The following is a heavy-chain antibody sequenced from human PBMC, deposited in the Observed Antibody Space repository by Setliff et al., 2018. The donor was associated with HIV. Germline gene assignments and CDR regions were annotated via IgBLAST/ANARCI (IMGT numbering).Heavy chain of an antibody. D-gene: IGHD3-10*01. Sequence: GGSLRLSCAGSGFFFSNSILTWVRQAPGKGLEWVSYIALGSTTIYYGDSVRGRFTISRDDARNMVFLQMNSLRAEDTAVYYCVGDGVGVVPGDAFDRWGQGTAVTVSS. CDR1: GFFFSNSI. J-gene: IGHJ3*02. V-gene: IGHV3-48*01. CDR2: IALGSTTI. CDR3: VGDGVGVVPGDAFDR.